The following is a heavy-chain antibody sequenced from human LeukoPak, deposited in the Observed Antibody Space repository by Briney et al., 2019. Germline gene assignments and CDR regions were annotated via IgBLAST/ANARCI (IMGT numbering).Heavy chain of an antibody. CDR2: IYYSGST. D-gene: IGHD5-18*01. J-gene: IGHJ4*02. Sequence: SETLSLTCTVSGGSISSSSYYWSWIRQPPGKGLEWIGYIYYSGSTNYNPSLKSRVTISVDTSKNQFSLKLSSVTAADTAVYYCARGTYSYGYYFDYWGQGTLVTVSS. CDR1: GGSISSSSYY. CDR3: ARGTYSYGYYFDY. V-gene: IGHV4-61*01.